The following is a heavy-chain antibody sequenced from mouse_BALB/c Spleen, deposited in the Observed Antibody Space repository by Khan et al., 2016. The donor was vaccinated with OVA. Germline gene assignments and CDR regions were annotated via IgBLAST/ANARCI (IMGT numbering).Heavy chain of an antibody. J-gene: IGHJ2*01. CDR3: AREDLTLDY. V-gene: IGHV3-2*02. CDR2: ITYSGTT. Sequence: EVQLQESGPGLVKPSQSLSLTCTVTGYSITGDYAWTWIRQFPGNKLEWMGYITYSGTTGYNPSLKSQTSITRDTSTNQFFLHLNSVTYEEPATYFCAREDLTLDYWGQGTTLTVSS. CDR1: GYSITGDYA.